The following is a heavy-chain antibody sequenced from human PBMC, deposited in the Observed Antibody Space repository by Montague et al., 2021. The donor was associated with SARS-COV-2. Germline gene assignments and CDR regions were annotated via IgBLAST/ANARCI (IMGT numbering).Heavy chain of an antibody. V-gene: IGHV3-23*01. Sequence: SPRLSCAASGFTFSNSATNWVRQAPGKGLEWVSGSSGSDGGTHYADSVKGRFTISRGNSKNVLYLQMNSLRAEDTALYYCAKDSYYYGLGYGMDVWGQGTTVTVSS. CDR2: SSGSDGGT. D-gene: IGHD3-10*01. CDR3: AKDSYYYGLGYGMDV. J-gene: IGHJ6*02. CDR1: GFTFSNSA.